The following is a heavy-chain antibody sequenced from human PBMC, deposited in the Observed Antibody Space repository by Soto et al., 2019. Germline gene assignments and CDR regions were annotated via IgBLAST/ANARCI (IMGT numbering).Heavy chain of an antibody. J-gene: IGHJ5*02. CDR3: ARQGVVVAATPFVYWFDP. D-gene: IGHD2-15*01. CDR1: GGSISSSSYY. V-gene: IGHV4-39*01. CDR2: IYYSGST. Sequence: PSETLSLTCTVSGGSISSSSYYWGWIRQPPGKGLEWIGSIYYSGSTYYNPSLKSRVTISVDTSKNQFSLKLSSVTAADTAVYYCARQGVVVAATPFVYWFDPWDQGTLVTVSS.